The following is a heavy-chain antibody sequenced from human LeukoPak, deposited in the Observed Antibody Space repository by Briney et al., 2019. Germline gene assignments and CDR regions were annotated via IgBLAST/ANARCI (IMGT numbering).Heavy chain of an antibody. J-gene: IGHJ6*03. CDR2: IKQDGSEK. CDR1: GFTFSSYW. D-gene: IGHD2-21*02. Sequence: PGGSLRLSCAASGFTFSSYWMSWVRQAPGKGLEWVANIKQDGSEKYYVDSVKGRFTISRGNAKNSLYLQMNSLRAEATAVYYCARDRVSFCGGDCYSGSYYYMDVWGKGTTVTVSS. CDR3: ARDRVSFCGGDCYSGSYYYMDV. V-gene: IGHV3-7*01.